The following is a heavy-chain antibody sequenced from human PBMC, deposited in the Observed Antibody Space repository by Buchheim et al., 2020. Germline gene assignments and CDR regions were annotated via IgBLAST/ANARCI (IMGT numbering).Heavy chain of an antibody. J-gene: IGHJ4*02. Sequence: EVQLVESGGGLVQPGGSLRLSCEVSGFTFSSAAMSWVRQAPGKGLEWVSFISISWDTTNYADSVMDRFTISRDNSKNTLYSQMNSLRAEDTAVYYCAKEIRPNDFWGQGTL. CDR2: ISISWDTT. CDR1: GFTFSSAA. V-gene: IGHV3-23*04. CDR3: AKEIRPNDF.